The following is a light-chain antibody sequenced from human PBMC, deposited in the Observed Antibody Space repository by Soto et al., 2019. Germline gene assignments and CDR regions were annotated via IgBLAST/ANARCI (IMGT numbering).Light chain of an antibody. CDR2: DAS. CDR1: QSVSND. CDR3: QQYYNWPPLT. V-gene: IGKV3-15*01. Sequence: EIVMTQSPATLSLSPGERATLSCRASQSVSNDLAWYQQRPGQAPRLLIYDASTRVTGIPARFSDSGSGTYFTLTISSLQSEDFAVYYCQQYYNWPPLTFGQGTKVEF. J-gene: IGKJ1*01.